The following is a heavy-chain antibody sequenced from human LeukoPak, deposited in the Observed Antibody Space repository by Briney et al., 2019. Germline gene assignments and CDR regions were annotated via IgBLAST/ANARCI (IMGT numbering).Heavy chain of an antibody. CDR2: ITGTGGST. CDR3: AKDHGTAVAGFYY. V-gene: IGHV3-23*01. CDR1: GFSLSTYG. J-gene: IGHJ4*02. Sequence: GASLRLSCAASGFSLSTYGVSWVRQPPGKGLEWVSGITGTGGSTYYADSVKGRFTVSRDTSKNTLYLQMNSLRAEDTAICYCAKDHGTAVAGFYYWGQGTLVTVSS. D-gene: IGHD6-19*01.